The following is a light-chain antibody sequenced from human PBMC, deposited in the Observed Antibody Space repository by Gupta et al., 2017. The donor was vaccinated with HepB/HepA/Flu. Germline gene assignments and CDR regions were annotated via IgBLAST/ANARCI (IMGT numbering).Light chain of an antibody. CDR3: QQRSNWPSIT. V-gene: IGKV3-11*01. CDR2: DAS. J-gene: IGKJ4*01. CDR1: QSVSSY. Sequence: EIVLTQSPATLSLSPGERATLSCRASQSVSSYLAWYQQKPGQAPRLLIYDASNRATGIPARFSGSGSGTDFTLTISSREQEDFAVYYCQQRSNWPSITFGGGTKVEIK.